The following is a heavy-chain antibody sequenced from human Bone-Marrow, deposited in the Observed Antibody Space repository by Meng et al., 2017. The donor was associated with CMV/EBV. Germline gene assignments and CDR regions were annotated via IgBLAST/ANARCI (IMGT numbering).Heavy chain of an antibody. Sequence: SVKVSCKASGGTLISYAISWVRQAPGQGLEWMGGIIPIFDIANYARKFQGRVTITTDESTSTAYMELSRLRSEDTAVYYCARGWVVVAATWSYYYYYGMDVWGQGTTVTVSS. CDR3: ARGWVVVAATWSYYYYYGMDV. J-gene: IGHJ6*02. V-gene: IGHV1-69*05. CDR2: IIPIFDIA. D-gene: IGHD2-15*01. CDR1: GGTLISYA.